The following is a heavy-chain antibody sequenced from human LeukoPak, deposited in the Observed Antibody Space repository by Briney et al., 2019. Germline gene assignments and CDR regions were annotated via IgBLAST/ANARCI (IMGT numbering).Heavy chain of an antibody. V-gene: IGHV4-61*02. D-gene: IGHD1-26*01. Sequence: PSETLSLTCTVSGGSISSGSYHWSWIRQPAGKGLEWIGRIYTSGSTNYNPSLKSRVTISVDTSRNQFSLNLRSVTAADTAVYFCARSGSYYPDYWGQGTLVTVSS. CDR1: GGSISSGSYH. CDR2: IYTSGST. CDR3: ARSGSYYPDY. J-gene: IGHJ4*02.